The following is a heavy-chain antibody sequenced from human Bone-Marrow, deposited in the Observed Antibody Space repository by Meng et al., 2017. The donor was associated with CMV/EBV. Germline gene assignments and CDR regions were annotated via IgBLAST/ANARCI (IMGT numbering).Heavy chain of an antibody. CDR2: ISSSSSYI. J-gene: IGHJ4*02. CDR1: GFTFSNYS. Sequence: GGSLRLSCAASGFTFSNYSMNWVRQAPGKGLEWVSSISSSSSYIYYAASVKGRFTISRDNSKNTLYLQMDTLRPEDTAVYYCARDLSGGGMDYWGQGTLVTVSS. CDR3: ARDLSGGGMDY. D-gene: IGHD3-16*01. V-gene: IGHV3-21*01.